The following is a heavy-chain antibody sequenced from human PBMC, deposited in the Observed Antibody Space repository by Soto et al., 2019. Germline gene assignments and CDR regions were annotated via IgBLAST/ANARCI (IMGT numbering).Heavy chain of an antibody. D-gene: IGHD1-26*01. CDR2: IYHSGST. J-gene: IGHJ6*02. CDR3: ARDHAGDYYYYYGMDV. CDR1: GYSISSGYY. Sequence: SETLSLTCAVSGYSISSGYYWGWIRQPPGKGLEWIGSIYHSGSTYYNPSLKSRVTISVDTSKNQFSLKLSSVTAADTAVYHCARDHAGDYYYYYGMDVWGQGTTVT. V-gene: IGHV4-38-2*02.